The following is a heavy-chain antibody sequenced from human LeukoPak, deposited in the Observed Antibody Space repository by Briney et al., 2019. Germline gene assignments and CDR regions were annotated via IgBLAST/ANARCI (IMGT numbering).Heavy chain of an antibody. CDR3: ARGDDSSGWTFDY. J-gene: IGHJ4*02. CDR1: GFTFSSYG. Sequence: GRSLRLSCAASGFTFSSYGMHWVGQAPGKGLEWVAVIWYDGSNKYYADSVKGRFTISRDNSKNTLYLQMNSLRAEDTAVYYCARGDDSSGWTFDYWGQGTLVTVSS. D-gene: IGHD6-19*01. V-gene: IGHV3-33*01. CDR2: IWYDGSNK.